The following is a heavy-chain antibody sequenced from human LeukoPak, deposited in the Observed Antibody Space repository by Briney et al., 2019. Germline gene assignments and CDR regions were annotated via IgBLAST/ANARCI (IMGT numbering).Heavy chain of an antibody. V-gene: IGHV1-69*05. CDR1: GGTFSSYA. CDR2: IIPIFGTA. D-gene: IGHD3-10*01. J-gene: IGHJ4*02. CDR3: ARDLWANYYGSGSYYLY. Sequence: SVKVSCKASGGTFSSYAISWVRQAPGQGLEWMGGIIPIFGTANYAQKFQGRVTMTRDTSISTAYMELSRLRSDDTAVYYCARDLWANYYGSGSYYLYWGQGTLVTVSS.